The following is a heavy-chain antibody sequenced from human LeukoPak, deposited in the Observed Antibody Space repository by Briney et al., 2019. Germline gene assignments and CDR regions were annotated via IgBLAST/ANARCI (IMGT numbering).Heavy chain of an antibody. CDR1: GFTFDDYA. CDR2: ISGDGGST. V-gene: IGHV3-43*02. CDR3: AKPIYSGSYPFDY. D-gene: IGHD1-26*01. J-gene: IGHJ4*02. Sequence: PGGSLRLSCAASGFTFDDYAMHWVRQAPGKGLEWVSLISGDGGSTYYADSVKGRFTISRDNSKNSLYLQMNSLRIEDTALYYCAKPIYSGSYPFDYWGQGTLVTVSS.